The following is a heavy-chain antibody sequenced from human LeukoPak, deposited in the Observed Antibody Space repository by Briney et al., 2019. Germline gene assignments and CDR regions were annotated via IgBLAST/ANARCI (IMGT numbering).Heavy chain of an antibody. V-gene: IGHV3-21*01. CDR2: ISSSSSYI. D-gene: IGHD2-2*02. Sequence: GGSLRLSCAASGFTFSDYYMNWVRQAPGKGLEWVSSISSSSSYIYYADSVKGRFTISRDNAKNSLYLQMNSLRAEDTAVYYCASPKRGYCSSTSCYTTDYWGQGTLVTVSS. CDR3: ASPKRGYCSSTSCYTTDY. J-gene: IGHJ4*02. CDR1: GFTFSDYY.